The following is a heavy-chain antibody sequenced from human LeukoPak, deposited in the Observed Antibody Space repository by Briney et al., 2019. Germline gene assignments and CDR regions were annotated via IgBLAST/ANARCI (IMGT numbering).Heavy chain of an antibody. Sequence: GGSLRLSCAASGFTFSSYAMSWVRQAPGKGLEWVSYISSSGSTIYYADSVKGRFTISRDNAKNSPYLQMNSLRAEDTAVYYCARENYGDYNDYWGQGTLVTVSS. J-gene: IGHJ4*02. V-gene: IGHV3-48*03. D-gene: IGHD4-17*01. CDR3: ARENYGDYNDY. CDR1: GFTFSSYA. CDR2: ISSSGSTI.